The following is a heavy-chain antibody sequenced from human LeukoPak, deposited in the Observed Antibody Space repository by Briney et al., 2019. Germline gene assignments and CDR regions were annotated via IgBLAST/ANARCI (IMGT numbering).Heavy chain of an antibody. J-gene: IGHJ4*02. V-gene: IGHV3-7*01. CDR2: INKDGSEK. CDR3: ARVPRNSGLGY. CDR1: GLTFSSCW. D-gene: IGHD6-19*01. Sequence: TGGSLRLSCAVSGLTFSSCWMSWVRQARGKGLEWVANINKDGSEKYYVDSMGGRFIISRDNAKNSLYLQMNSLRAEDTAVYYCARVPRNSGLGYWGQGARVTVSS.